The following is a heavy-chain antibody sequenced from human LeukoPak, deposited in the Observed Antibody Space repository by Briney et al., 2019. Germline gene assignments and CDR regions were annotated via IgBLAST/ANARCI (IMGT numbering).Heavy chain of an antibody. CDR3: ARPLGSLKEYWWFDP. V-gene: IGHV1-2*02. Sequence: ASVKVSCKASGYTFTGYYMHWVRQAPGQGLEWMRWINPNSGGTNYAQKFQGRVTMTRDTSSTTVYMDLTRLRSDDTAVYFCARPLGSLKEYWWFDPWGQGTLVTVSS. CDR1: GYTFTGYY. D-gene: IGHD2/OR15-2a*01. CDR2: INPNSGGT. J-gene: IGHJ5*02.